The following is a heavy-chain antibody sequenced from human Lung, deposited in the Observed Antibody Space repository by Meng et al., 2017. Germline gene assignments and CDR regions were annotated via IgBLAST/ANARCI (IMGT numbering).Heavy chain of an antibody. CDR1: GYIFTSYA. CDR2: INAGNGYT. J-gene: IGHJ5*02. V-gene: IGHV1-3*01. Sequence: QVQLVQSGAAVKKPGASVKISCKASGYIFTSYAIHWVRQAPGQRLEWIGWINAGNGYTKYSQKFQGGVTITRDTSASTAYMELSNLTSEDTAVYYCARSPNYSGSGSYYKGWFDPWGQGTLVTVSS. D-gene: IGHD3-10*01. CDR3: ARSPNYSGSGSYYKGWFDP.